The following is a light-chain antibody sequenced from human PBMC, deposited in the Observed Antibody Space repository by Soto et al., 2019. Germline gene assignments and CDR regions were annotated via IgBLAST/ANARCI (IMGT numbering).Light chain of an antibody. V-gene: IGKV1-5*03. CDR2: TAS. J-gene: IGKJ1*01. CDR3: QQYSDSSRS. Sequence: DIQMTQSPSTLSASIGDRITISCRASQNIDTWLAWYQQRPGVAPKLLIYTASNLENGVPSRFSGSGSGTAFTLTISSLQPEDFATYYCQQYSDSSRSFGQGTQVE. CDR1: QNIDTW.